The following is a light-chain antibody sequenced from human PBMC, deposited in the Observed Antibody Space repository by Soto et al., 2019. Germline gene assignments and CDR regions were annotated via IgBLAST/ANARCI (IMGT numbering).Light chain of an antibody. Sequence: EIVLTQSPGTLSLSPGERATLSCRASQSVSSTYLGWYQQKPGQAPWLLIYGALSRATGIPDRFSGSGSGTEYTLTITRLEPEDFAVYYCQHYGSSPYTFGQGTQLEIK. J-gene: IGKJ2*01. CDR3: QHYGSSPYT. V-gene: IGKV3-20*01. CDR2: GAL. CDR1: QSVSSTY.